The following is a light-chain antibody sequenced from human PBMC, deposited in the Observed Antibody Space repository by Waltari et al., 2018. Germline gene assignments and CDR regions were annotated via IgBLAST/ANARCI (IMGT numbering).Light chain of an antibody. Sequence: QSALTQPASVSGSPGQSITIYCTGTSSDGGGYKFVSWYQQHPDKAPKLVIFDVSNRPSGISSRFSGSKSGNTASLTISGLQPEDEADYYCSSFASGDTHVFGTGTKLTVL. J-gene: IGLJ1*01. CDR3: SSFASGDTHV. CDR2: DVS. CDR1: SSDGGGYKF. V-gene: IGLV2-14*03.